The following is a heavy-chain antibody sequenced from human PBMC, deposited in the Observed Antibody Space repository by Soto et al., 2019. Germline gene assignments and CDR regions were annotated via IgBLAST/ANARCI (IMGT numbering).Heavy chain of an antibody. J-gene: IGHJ6*02. D-gene: IGHD6-6*01. CDR1: GFTFSSYA. CDR2: ISGSGGST. V-gene: IGHV3-23*01. CDR3: AKDRMSSSSGPTFFYYYGMDF. Sequence: EVQLLESGGGLVQPGGSLRLSCAASGFTFSSYAMSWVRQAPGKGLEWVSAISGSGGSTYYADSVKGRFTISRDNSKNTLYLQMNSLRAEDTAVYYCAKDRMSSSSGPTFFYYYGMDFWGQGKTVSVSS.